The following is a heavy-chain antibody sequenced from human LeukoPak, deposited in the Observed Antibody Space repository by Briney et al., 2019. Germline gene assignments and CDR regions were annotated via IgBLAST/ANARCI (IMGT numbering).Heavy chain of an antibody. CDR1: GGXFSGYY. D-gene: IGHD3-22*01. V-gene: IGHV4-34*01. CDR2: INHSGST. J-gene: IGHJ3*02. Sequence: SETLSLTCAVYGGXFSGYYCSWIRQPPGKGLEWIGEINHSGSTNYNPSLKSRVTISVDTSKNQFSLKLSSVTAADTAVYYCASDSSGYADDAFDIWGQGTMVTVSS. CDR3: ASDSSGYADDAFDI.